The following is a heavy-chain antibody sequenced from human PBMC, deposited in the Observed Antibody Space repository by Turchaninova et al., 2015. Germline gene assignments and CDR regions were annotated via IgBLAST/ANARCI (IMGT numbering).Heavy chain of an antibody. V-gene: IGHV3-7*01. CDR3: ARGYWNFDL. CDR2: IKEDGSEK. Sequence: QLVESGGGLVQPGGSLRLSCAASGFTCSSSWMSWVRQAPGKGLEWVANIKEDGSEKYYVDSVKGRFTISRDNAKNSLYVQMNSLRVEDTAVYYCARGYWNFDLWGRGTLVTASS. CDR1: GFTCSSSW. J-gene: IGHJ2*01.